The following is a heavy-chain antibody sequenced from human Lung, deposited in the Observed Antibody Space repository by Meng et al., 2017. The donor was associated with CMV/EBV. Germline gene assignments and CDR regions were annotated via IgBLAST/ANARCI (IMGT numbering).Heavy chain of an antibody. CDR2: IRWNGETT. Sequence: GGSLRLXCAAAGFTFDDYGMSWVRQVAGEGREWVSGIRWNGETTAYADSVRGRFTITRDNAKKSLHLQMNSLRAEDTALYYCARAVGPTIVDALDICGQGTVVTVSS. J-gene: IGHJ3*02. CDR1: GFTFDDYG. D-gene: IGHD1-26*01. CDR3: ARAVGPTIVDALDI. V-gene: IGHV3-20*04.